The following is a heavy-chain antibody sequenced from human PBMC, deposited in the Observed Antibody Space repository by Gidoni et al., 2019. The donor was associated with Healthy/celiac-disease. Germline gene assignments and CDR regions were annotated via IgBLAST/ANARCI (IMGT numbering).Heavy chain of an antibody. Sequence: QEQLVQSGAEVKKPGASVKVSCKASGYTFTGYYMHWVRQAPGQGLEWMGWINPNSGGTNYAQKFQGRVTMTRDTSISTAYMELSRLRSDDTAVYYCARVGFVAAAGDQYYYYYGMDVWGQGTTVTVSS. CDR2: INPNSGGT. D-gene: IGHD6-13*01. J-gene: IGHJ6*02. CDR1: GYTFTGYY. V-gene: IGHV1-2*02. CDR3: ARVGFVAAAGDQYYYYYGMDV.